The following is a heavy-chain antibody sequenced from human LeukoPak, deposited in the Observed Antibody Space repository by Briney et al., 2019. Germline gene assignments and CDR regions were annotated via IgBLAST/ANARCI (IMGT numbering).Heavy chain of an antibody. D-gene: IGHD6-6*01. V-gene: IGHV3-23*01. CDR1: GFTFSSYA. J-gene: IGHJ4*02. Sequence: GGSLRLSCAASGFTFSSYAMSWVRQAPGKGLEWVSTISGSGGSTYYTDSVKGRFTISGDNSKNTLYLQMNSLRAEDTAVYYCAKNAQYSSFTDYWGQGTLVTVSS. CDR2: ISGSGGST. CDR3: AKNAQYSSFTDY.